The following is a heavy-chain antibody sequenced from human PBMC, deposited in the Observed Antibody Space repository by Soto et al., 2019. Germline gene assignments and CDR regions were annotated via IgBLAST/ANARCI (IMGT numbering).Heavy chain of an antibody. CDR2: ISGSDGST. Sequence: PGGSVRLSCAASGFTFSSYAMGWVRQAPGKGLEWVSTISGSDGSTYYADSVKGRFTISRDNSKNTLYLQMNSLRAEDTAVYYCAKEYSSGWYYFDYWGQGTLVTVSS. V-gene: IGHV3-23*01. J-gene: IGHJ4*02. D-gene: IGHD6-19*01. CDR3: AKEYSSGWYYFDY. CDR1: GFTFSSYA.